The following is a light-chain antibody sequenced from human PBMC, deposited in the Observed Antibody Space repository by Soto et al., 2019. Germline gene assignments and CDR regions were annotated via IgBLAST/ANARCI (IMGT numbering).Light chain of an antibody. CDR3: QQYNGYSWT. V-gene: IGKV1-5*01. CDR2: DAS. J-gene: IGKJ1*01. CDR1: QSIRSW. Sequence: DILLTQSPSILSASVGDRVTITCRASQSIRSWLAWYQQKPGKAPKLLIYDASTLESGVPSRFSASGLGTEFTLTISSLQSEDFATYYCQQYNGYSWTFGQGTKVDI.